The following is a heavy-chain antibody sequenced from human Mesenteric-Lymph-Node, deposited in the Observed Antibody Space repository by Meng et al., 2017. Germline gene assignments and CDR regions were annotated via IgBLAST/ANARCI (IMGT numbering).Heavy chain of an antibody. D-gene: IGHD6-19*01. V-gene: IGHV1-3*05. J-gene: IGHJ5*02. CDR2: NNAGNSNT. Sequence: QVHLVQPGAEEKKPGALAKVPCKASGYTFTNYAIQRVRQAPRQRLEWMGWNNAGNSNTRYSQKFQGRVSITRDTSASTAYMELSSLRSEDTAVYYCARCIAVAGNWFDPWGQGTLVTVSS. CDR1: GYTFTNYA. CDR3: ARCIAVAGNWFDP.